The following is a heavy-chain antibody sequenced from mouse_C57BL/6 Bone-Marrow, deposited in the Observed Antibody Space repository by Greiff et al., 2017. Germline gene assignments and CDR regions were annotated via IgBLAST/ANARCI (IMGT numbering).Heavy chain of an antibody. CDR3: ARRGCITTVVGYFEV. V-gene: IGHV14-3*01. CDR2: IDPANGNT. CDR1: GFNIKNTY. J-gene: IGHJ1*03. D-gene: IGHD1-1*01. Sequence: EVKLMESVAELVRPGASVKLSCTASGFNIKNTYMHWVKPRPEQGLGWIGRIDPANGNTKYAPKFQGKATITADTSSNTAYLQLSSLTSEDTAIYYCARRGCITTVVGYFEVWGTGTTVTGAS.